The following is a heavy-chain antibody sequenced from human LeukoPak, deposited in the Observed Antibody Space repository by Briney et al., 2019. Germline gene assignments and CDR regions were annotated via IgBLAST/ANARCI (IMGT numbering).Heavy chain of an antibody. Sequence: GGSLRLSCVVSGFTFSSYSMSWVRQAPGKGLEWVSVIYSGGSTYYADSVKGRFTISRDNSKNTLYLQMNSLRAEDTAVYYCARDRSAGGDAFDIWGQGTMVTVSS. V-gene: IGHV3-66*01. J-gene: IGHJ3*02. D-gene: IGHD6-13*01. CDR2: IYSGGST. CDR1: GFTFSSYS. CDR3: ARDRSAGGDAFDI.